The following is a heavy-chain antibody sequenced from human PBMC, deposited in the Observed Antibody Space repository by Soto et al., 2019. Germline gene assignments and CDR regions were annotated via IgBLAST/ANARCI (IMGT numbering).Heavy chain of an antibody. CDR2: ISYDGTNK. V-gene: IGHV3-30*03. Sequence: PGGSLRLSCAASGFTFSTYGMHWVRQAPGKGLEWVALISYDGTNKYYGDSVKGRFTISRDNPKNTLYLQMNSLRPEDTAVYYCAGHSGNYLNHFYYWGLGTLVTVSS. CDR3: AGHSGNYLNHFYY. J-gene: IGHJ4*02. D-gene: IGHD1-26*01. CDR1: GFTFSTYG.